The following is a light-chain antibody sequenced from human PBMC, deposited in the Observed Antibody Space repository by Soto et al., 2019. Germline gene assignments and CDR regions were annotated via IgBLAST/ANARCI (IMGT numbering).Light chain of an antibody. CDR2: EVS. CDR3: SSYTTSSTLNVV. Sequence: QSALTQPASVSGSPGQSITISCTGTSSDVGGYNYVSWYQQHPGKAPKLMIYEVSNRPSGVSNRFSGSKSGNTASLTISWLQAEDEADYYCSSYTTSSTLNVVFGGGTKVTVL. CDR1: SSDVGGYNY. V-gene: IGLV2-14*01. J-gene: IGLJ2*01.